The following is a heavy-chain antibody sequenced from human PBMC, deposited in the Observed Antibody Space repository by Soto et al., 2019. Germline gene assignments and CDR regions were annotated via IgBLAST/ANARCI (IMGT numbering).Heavy chain of an antibody. J-gene: IGHJ6*02. V-gene: IGHV3-53*01. CDR2: IYTDDNI. D-gene: IGHD2-21*01. CDR1: GFTVSGNY. Sequence: EVQLVESGGGLVQPGGSLRLACAASGFTVSGNYVPWVRQAPGKGLEWVSVIYTDDNIYYEDSVTGRFTISRDNSKNTFYLQMNRLRVEDTAVYYCATELIAKYGMDVWGQGTTVTVSS. CDR3: ATELIAKYGMDV.